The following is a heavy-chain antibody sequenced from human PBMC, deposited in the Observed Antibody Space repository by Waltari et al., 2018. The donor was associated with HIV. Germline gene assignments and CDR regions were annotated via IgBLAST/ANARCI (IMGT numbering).Heavy chain of an antibody. V-gene: IGHV4-39*01. CDR1: GDSVRSFSFY. CDR3: ARQPSVWDY. D-gene: IGHD3-10*01. J-gene: IGHJ4*02. Sequence: QVQLQESGPRLVKPSGTLSLTCTVSGDSVRSFSFYWGWIRQPPGKGLEWIGSIHFTGSTYYNPSLKSRVTISVDTSRNQFSLRLTSVTATDTAVYYCARQPSVWDYWGQGTLVTVSS. CDR2: IHFTGST.